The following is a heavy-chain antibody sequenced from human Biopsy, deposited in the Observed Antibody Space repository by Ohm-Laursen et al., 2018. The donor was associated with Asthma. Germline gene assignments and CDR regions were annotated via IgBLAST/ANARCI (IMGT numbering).Heavy chain of an antibody. J-gene: IGHJ3*02. V-gene: IGHV1-3*01. CDR1: GYTFINYA. CDR3: ARTYFDFLPGQVHDAFAM. Sequence: GASVKVSCKASGYTFINYAIHWVRQAPGHSLEWMGWINAANGNTKYSQKFQGRLTISRDTSASTAYMDLSSLRSEDTAVYYCARTYFDFLPGQVHDAFAMWGQGTMVTVSS. D-gene: IGHD3-9*01. CDR2: INAANGNT.